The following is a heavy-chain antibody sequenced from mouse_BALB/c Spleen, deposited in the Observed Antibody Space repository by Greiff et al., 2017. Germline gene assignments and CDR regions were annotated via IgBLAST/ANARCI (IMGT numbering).Heavy chain of an antibody. D-gene: IGHD2-1*01. CDR1: GFSLTSYD. V-gene: IGHV2-9-2*01. CDR3: VRDRGGNYDAMDY. CDR2: IWTGGGT. J-gene: IGHJ4*01. Sequence: VKVVESGPGLVAPSQSLSITCTVSGFSLTSYDISWIRQPPGKGLEWLGVIWTGGGTNYNSAFMSRLSISKDNSKSQVFLKMNSLQTDDTAIYYCVRDRGGNYDAMDYWGQGTSVTVSS.